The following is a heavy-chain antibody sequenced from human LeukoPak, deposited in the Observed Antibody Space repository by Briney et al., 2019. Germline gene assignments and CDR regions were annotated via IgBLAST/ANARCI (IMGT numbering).Heavy chain of an antibody. J-gene: IGHJ4*02. CDR3: AKTGWSGYGYTNY. Sequence: PGGSLRLSCAASGITFSNYAMSWVRQAPGKGLEWVSVISDSGADTYYADSVKGRFTISRDNSKNTLYLQMNSLRAEDTAVYYCAKTGWSGYGYTNYWGQGTLVTVSS. D-gene: IGHD5-12*01. CDR1: GITFSNYA. V-gene: IGHV3-23*01. CDR2: ISDSGADT.